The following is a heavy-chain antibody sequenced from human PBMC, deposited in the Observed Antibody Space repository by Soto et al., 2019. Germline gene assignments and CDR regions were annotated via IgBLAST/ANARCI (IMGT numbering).Heavy chain of an antibody. CDR3: AGGVEYCSSTSCLANNWFDP. CDR1: GGSFSDYY. V-gene: IGHV4-34*01. D-gene: IGHD2-2*01. Sequence: PSETLSLTCAVYGGSFSDYYWSWLRQPPGKGLEWIGEINHSGSTSYNPSLKSRVTISVDTSKNQFSLKLSSVTAADTAVYYCAGGVEYCSSTSCLANNWFDPWGQGTLVTVSS. CDR2: INHSGST. J-gene: IGHJ5*02.